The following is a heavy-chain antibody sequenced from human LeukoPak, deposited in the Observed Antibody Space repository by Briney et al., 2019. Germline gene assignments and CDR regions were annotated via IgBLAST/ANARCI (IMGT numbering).Heavy chain of an antibody. D-gene: IGHD3-10*01. Sequence: GGSLSLSCAASGFIFSNYAMHWVRQAPGKGLEWLIFISYDGSNKYYADSVKGRFTISRDNSKNTLYLQMNSLRAEDTAVYYCARDTYGSDSWGQGNMVSVSS. CDR1: GFIFSNYA. CDR2: ISYDGSNK. V-gene: IGHV3-30*04. J-gene: IGHJ5*01. CDR3: ARDTYGSDS.